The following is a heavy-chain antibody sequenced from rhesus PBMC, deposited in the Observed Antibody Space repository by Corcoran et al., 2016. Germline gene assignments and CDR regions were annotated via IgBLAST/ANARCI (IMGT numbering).Heavy chain of an antibody. CDR2: IYGSGGST. V-gene: IGHV4S2*01. CDR1: GASISSNY. CDR3: ARDKYCTGSGCYDDGLDS. Sequence: QVQLQESGPGLVKPSETLPLTCAVSGASISSNYWSWIRQAPGKGLEWIGRIYGSGGSTDYNPSLKSRGTISRTTAENQFSLKLASVTAADTAVYYCARDKYCTGSGCYDDGLDSWGQGVVVTVSS. D-gene: IGHD2-21*01. J-gene: IGHJ6*01.